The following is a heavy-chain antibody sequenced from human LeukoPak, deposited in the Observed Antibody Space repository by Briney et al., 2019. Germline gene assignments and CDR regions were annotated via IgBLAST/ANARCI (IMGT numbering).Heavy chain of an antibody. D-gene: IGHD3-3*01. V-gene: IGHV3-21*01. J-gene: IGHJ4*02. CDR1: GFTFSSYS. Sequence: SGGSLSLSCAASGFTFSSYSMNWVRQPPGKGLEWVSSISSSSSYICYADSVKGRFTISRDNAKNSLYLQMNSLRAEDTAVYYCARGRYVLRFLEWLSTFDYWGQGTLVTVSS. CDR3: ARGRYVLRFLEWLSTFDY. CDR2: ISSSSSYI.